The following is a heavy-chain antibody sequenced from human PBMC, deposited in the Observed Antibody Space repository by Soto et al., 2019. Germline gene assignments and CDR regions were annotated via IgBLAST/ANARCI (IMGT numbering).Heavy chain of an antibody. Sequence: EVQLLESGGGLVQPGGSLRLSCAASGFTFSSYAMSWVRQAPGKGLEWVSAISGSGGSTYYADSVKGRFTISRDNSKNTLYLQMNSLRAEDTAVYYCAKAPGSYYYGSGSTFDYWGQGTLVTVSS. CDR2: ISGSGGST. CDR1: GFTFSSYA. CDR3: AKAPGSYYYGSGSTFDY. V-gene: IGHV3-23*01. J-gene: IGHJ4*02. D-gene: IGHD3-10*01.